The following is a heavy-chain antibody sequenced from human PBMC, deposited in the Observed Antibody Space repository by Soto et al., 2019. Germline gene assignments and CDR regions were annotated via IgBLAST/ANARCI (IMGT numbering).Heavy chain of an antibody. J-gene: IGHJ4*02. CDR2: NSAYNGNT. Sequence: ASVKVSCKASGYTFTSYGISWVRQAPGQGLEWMGWNSAYNGNTNYAQKLQGRVTMTTDTSTSTAYMELRSLRSDDTAVYYCASGPRIVGATRYFDYWGQGTLVTVSS. CDR3: ASGPRIVGATRYFDY. CDR1: GYTFTSYG. V-gene: IGHV1-18*01. D-gene: IGHD1-26*01.